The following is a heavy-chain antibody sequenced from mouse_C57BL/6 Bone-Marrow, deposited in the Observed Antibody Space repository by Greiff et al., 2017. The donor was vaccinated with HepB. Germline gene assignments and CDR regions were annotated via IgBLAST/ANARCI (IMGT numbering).Heavy chain of an antibody. CDR3: ARCTTVVATDWYFDF. D-gene: IGHD1-1*01. CDR1: GYTFTSYW. CDR2: IDPNSGGT. J-gene: IGHJ1*03. Sequence: QVQLQQPGAELVKPGASVKLSCKASGYTFTSYWMHWVKQRPGRGLEWIGRIDPNSGGTKYNEKFKSKATLTVDKPSSTAYMQRSSLTSEDSAVYDCARCTTVVATDWYFDFWGTGTTVTVSS. V-gene: IGHV1-72*01.